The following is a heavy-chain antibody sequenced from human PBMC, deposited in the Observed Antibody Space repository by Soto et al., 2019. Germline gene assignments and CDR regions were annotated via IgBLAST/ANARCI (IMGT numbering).Heavy chain of an antibody. CDR3: AKGNTSGWYFFDY. V-gene: IGHV3-23*01. Sequence: LRLSCEASGFTFSNCAMSWVRQAPGKGLEWVSGISGTGRSTFYADSVKDRFTISRDNSKNTVYLQMSSLRAEDTAVYFCAKGNTSGWYFFDYWGQGTPVTVSS. CDR2: ISGTGRST. D-gene: IGHD6-19*01. CDR1: GFTFSNCA. J-gene: IGHJ4*02.